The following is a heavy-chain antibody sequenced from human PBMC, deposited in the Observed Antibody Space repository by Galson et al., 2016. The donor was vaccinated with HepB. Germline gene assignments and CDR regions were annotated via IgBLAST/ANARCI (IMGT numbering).Heavy chain of an antibody. CDR1: GASISGSSYY. CDR3: ARESYSSSTNWFYP. V-gene: IGHV4-39*06. Sequence: ETLSLTCSVTGASISGSSYYWVWIRQPPGQGLEWIGSLYYSGTTYYSSSLKRRVTTSVTPSKNHFPLRLNSVTAADTAVYYCARESYSSSTNWFYPWGQGTQVTVSS. CDR2: LYYSGTT. D-gene: IGHD6-13*01. J-gene: IGHJ5*02.